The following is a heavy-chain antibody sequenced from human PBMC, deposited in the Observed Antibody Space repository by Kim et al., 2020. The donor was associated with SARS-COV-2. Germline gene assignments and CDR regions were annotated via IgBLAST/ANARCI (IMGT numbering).Heavy chain of an antibody. CDR2: IKQDGSEK. CDR1: GFTFSSYW. J-gene: IGHJ4*02. V-gene: IGHV3-7*01. Sequence: GGSLRLSCAASGFTFSSYWMSWVRQAPGKGLEWVANIKQDGSEKYYVDSVKGRFTISRDNAKNSLYLQMNSLRAEDTAVYYCARGGHDKREEVDYWGQGTLVTVSS. CDR3: ARGGHDKREEVDY. D-gene: IGHD3-22*01.